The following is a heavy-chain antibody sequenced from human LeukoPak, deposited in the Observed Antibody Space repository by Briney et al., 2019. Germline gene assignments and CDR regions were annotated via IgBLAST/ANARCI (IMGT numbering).Heavy chain of an antibody. D-gene: IGHD6-19*01. CDR1: GFTFSSYG. CDR2: IWYDGSNK. CDR3: ARDKYSSGWDFDY. Sequence: GRSLRLSCAASGFTFSSYGMHWVRQAPGKGLEWVAVIWYDGSNKYYADSVKGRFTISRDNSKNTLYLQMNSLRAEDTAVCYCARDKYSSGWDFDYWGQGTLVTVSS. J-gene: IGHJ4*02. V-gene: IGHV3-33*01.